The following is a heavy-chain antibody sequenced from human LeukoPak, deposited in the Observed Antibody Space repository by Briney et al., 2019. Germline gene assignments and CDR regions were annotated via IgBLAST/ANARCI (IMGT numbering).Heavy chain of an antibody. CDR2: ISSSGSTI. J-gene: IGHJ6*02. Sequence: GGSLRLSCAASGFTFSDHYMDWVRQAPGKGLEWVSYISSSGSTIYYADSVKGRFTISRDNAKNSLYLQINSLRAEDTAVYYCARPHCSSTGCYGYGMDVWGQGTTVTVSS. CDR3: ARPHCSSTGCYGYGMDV. CDR1: GFTFSDHY. V-gene: IGHV3-11*04. D-gene: IGHD2-2*01.